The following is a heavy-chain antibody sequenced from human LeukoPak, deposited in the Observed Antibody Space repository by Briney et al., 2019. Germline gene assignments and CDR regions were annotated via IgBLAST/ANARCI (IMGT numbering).Heavy chain of an antibody. V-gene: IGHV1-69*05. J-gene: IGHJ4*02. Sequence: ASVKVSCKASGGTFSSYAISWVRQAPGQGLEWTGRIIPIFGTANYAQKFQGRVTITTDESTSTAYMELSSLRSEDTAVYYCARGGIDYGDYFDYWGQGTPVTVSS. CDR2: IIPIFGTA. CDR1: GGTFSSYA. D-gene: IGHD4-17*01. CDR3: ARGGIDYGDYFDY.